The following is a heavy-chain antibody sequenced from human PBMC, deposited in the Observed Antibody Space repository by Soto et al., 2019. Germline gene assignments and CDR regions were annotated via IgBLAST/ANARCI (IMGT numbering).Heavy chain of an antibody. J-gene: IGHJ4*02. CDR3: ANIAVAVTGVDY. D-gene: IGHD6-19*01. CDR1: GFSFSTYW. V-gene: IGHV3-7*01. CDR2: IKQDGSET. Sequence: EVQLVESGGGLVQPGGSLRLSCADSGFSFSTYWMNWVRQAPGKGLEWVANIKQDGSETYYVDSVEGRFTISRDNAKNSLYLQMNSLRVEDKAVYYCANIAVAVTGVDYWGQGTLVTVSS.